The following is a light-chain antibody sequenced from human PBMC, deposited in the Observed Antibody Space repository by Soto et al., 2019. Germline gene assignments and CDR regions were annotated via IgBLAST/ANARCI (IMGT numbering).Light chain of an antibody. Sequence: DIQMTQSPSSLSASVGDRVTITCRASQSISNYFNWYQQKPGKAPKLLIYAASSLQSGVPSRFSGSGSGTDFTLTISRLQPEDFATYYCQQTYSTLTWTFGQGTKVEIK. CDR1: QSISNY. CDR2: AAS. J-gene: IGKJ1*01. CDR3: QQTYSTLTWT. V-gene: IGKV1-39*01.